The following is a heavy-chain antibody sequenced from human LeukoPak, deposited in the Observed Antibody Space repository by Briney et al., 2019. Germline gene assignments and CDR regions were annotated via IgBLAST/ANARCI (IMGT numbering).Heavy chain of an antibody. CDR1: GFSFSSAW. J-gene: IGHJ6*02. V-gene: IGHV3-74*01. D-gene: IGHD2-21*01. CDR3: TRDYSYAMAV. Sequence: GGSLRLSCAASGFSFSSAWMHWVRHTPGKGLVWVSRINRDGSSTNYADCVKGRFTISRDNPKNMVNLQMNSLRAEDTAIYYCTRDYSYAMAVWGQGTTVTVSS. CDR2: INRDGSST.